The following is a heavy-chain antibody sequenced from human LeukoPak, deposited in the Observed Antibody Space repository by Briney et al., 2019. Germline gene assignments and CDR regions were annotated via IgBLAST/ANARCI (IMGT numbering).Heavy chain of an antibody. Sequence: GASVKVSCKASGYTFSDYAMHWVRQAPGQRFEWMGWIDAGNGDTRYSQKLQGRVTMTTDTSTSTAYMELRSLRSDDTAVYYCAREAGGVPATADYWGQGTLVTVSS. CDR1: GYTFSDYA. D-gene: IGHD2-2*01. CDR2: IDAGNGDT. V-gene: IGHV1-3*01. CDR3: AREAGGVPATADY. J-gene: IGHJ4*02.